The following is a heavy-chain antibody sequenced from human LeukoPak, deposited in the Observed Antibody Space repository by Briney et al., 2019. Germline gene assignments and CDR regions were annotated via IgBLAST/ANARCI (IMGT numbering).Heavy chain of an antibody. D-gene: IGHD6-6*01. J-gene: IGHJ4*02. CDR3: ARAYSSSSYFDY. Sequence: PSETLSLTCTVSGGSISSYYWSWIRQPPGKGLEWIGYIYYSGSTNYNPSLKSRVTISVDTSKNQFPLKLSSVTAADTAVYYCARAYSSSSYFDYWGQGTLVTVSS. CDR2: IYYSGST. CDR1: GGSISSYY. V-gene: IGHV4-59*01.